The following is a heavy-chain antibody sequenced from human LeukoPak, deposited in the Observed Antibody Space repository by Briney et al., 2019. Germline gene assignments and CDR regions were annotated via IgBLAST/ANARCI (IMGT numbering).Heavy chain of an antibody. Sequence: GASVKVSCKASGYTFTGYYMHWVRQAPGQGLEWMGWINPNSGGTNYAQKFQGRVTMTRDTSISTAYMELSRLRSEDTAVYYCATAPPGYTSGPYDFEYWGQGTLVTVSS. CDR1: GYTFTGYY. V-gene: IGHV1-2*02. D-gene: IGHD1-1*01. J-gene: IGHJ4*02. CDR3: ATAPPGYTSGPYDFEY. CDR2: INPNSGGT.